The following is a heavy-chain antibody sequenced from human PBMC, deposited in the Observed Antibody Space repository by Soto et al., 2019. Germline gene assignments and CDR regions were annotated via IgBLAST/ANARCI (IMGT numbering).Heavy chain of an antibody. V-gene: IGHV1-46*01. D-gene: IGHD3-10*01. J-gene: IGHJ6*02. CDR1: GYTFTSYY. Sequence: QVQLVQSGAEVKKPGASVKVSCKASGYTFTSYYIHWVRQAPGQGLEWMGIINPSGGSTSYAQKFQGRVTMTRDTSTSTVYMELSSLRSEDTAVYYCARDTYYYGSGSYGGYYYYGMDVWGQGTTVTVSS. CDR2: INPSGGST. CDR3: ARDTYYYGSGSYGGYYYYGMDV.